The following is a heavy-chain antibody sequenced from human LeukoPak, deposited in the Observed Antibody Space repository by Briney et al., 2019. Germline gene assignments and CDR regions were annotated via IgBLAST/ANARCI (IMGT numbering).Heavy chain of an antibody. CDR3: AREYGADSGYDWDFDY. CDR2: IYTSGST. CDR1: GGSISSYY. D-gene: IGHD5-12*01. J-gene: IGHJ4*02. Sequence: KPSETLSLTCTVSGGSISSYYWGWIRQPAGKGLEWIGRIYTSGSTNYNPSLKSRVTMSVDTSKNQFSLKLSSVTAADTAVYYCAREYGADSGYDWDFDYWGQGTLVTVSS. V-gene: IGHV4-4*07.